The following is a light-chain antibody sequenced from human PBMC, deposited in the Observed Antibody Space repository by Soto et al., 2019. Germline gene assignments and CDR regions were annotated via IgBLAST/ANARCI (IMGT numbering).Light chain of an antibody. Sequence: DIQMTQSPSSLSASVGDRVTITCRASQSISTYLNWYQQKPGKAPNLLIYAASNLQSGVPSRFSGSGSGTDFTLIISSLRPEDFATYYCQQSYSTPFTFGPGTTVDIK. CDR2: AAS. CDR1: QSISTY. J-gene: IGKJ3*01. CDR3: QQSYSTPFT. V-gene: IGKV1-39*01.